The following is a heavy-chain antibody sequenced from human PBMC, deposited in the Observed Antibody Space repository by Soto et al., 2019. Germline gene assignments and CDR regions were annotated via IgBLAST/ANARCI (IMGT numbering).Heavy chain of an antibody. Sequence: PSQILSLTCPVSGGSINSCSRSWIRQPGGKGLEWIGLVYSSGRTKYNPSLKSRVPVSVDTSKNQFSLKLSSVTAADTAVYYCARDTMGGNSQSSYYYYGMDVWGQGTTVTVSS. D-gene: IGHD3-16*01. J-gene: IGHJ6*02. CDR1: GGSINSCS. CDR3: ARDTMGGNSQSSYYYYGMDV. CDR2: VYSSGRT. V-gene: IGHV4-4*07.